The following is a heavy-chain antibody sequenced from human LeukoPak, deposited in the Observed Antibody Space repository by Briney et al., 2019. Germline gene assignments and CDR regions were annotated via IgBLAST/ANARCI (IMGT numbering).Heavy chain of an antibody. CDR3: ARGYSGYEGFDY. Sequence: SETLSLTCTVSGGSISSHYWSWIRQPPGKGLEWIGYIYYSGSTNYNPSLKSRVTMSVDTSKNQFSLKLSSVTAADTAVYYCARGYSGYEGFDYWGQGTLVTVSS. J-gene: IGHJ4*02. CDR2: IYYSGST. CDR1: GGSISSHY. V-gene: IGHV4-59*11. D-gene: IGHD5-12*01.